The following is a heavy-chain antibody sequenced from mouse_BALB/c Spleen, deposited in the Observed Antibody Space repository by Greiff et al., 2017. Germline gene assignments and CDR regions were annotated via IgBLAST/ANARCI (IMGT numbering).Heavy chain of an antibody. Sequence: VQLQQSGAELVRPGSSVKISCKASGFAFSSYWMNWVKQRPGQGLEWIGQIYPGDGDTNYNGKFKGKATLTADKSSSTAYMQLSSLTSEDSAVYFCARSGNWDPFDYWGQGTTLTVSS. CDR1: GFAFSSYW. J-gene: IGHJ2*01. CDR2: IYPGDGDT. D-gene: IGHD4-1*01. V-gene: IGHV1-80*01. CDR3: ARSGNWDPFDY.